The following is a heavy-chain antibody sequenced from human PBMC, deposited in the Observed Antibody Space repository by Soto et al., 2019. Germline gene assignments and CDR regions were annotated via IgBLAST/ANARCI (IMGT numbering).Heavy chain of an antibody. D-gene: IGHD3-3*01. CDR2: IFHTGST. V-gene: IGHV4-4*09. J-gene: IGHJ5*02. CDR3: ATQRLFFDGHSSNWFDP. Sequence: AETLSVTCTVSRVSMSDYFWSWIRQPPGKGLEWIGYIFHTGSTNYNPSLKSRVTISLDTSKKQFSLKLNSVTAADTAVYYCATQRLFFDGHSSNWFDP. CDR1: RVSMSDYF.